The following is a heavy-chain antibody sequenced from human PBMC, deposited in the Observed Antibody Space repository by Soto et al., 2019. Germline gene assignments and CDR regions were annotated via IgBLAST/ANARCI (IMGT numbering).Heavy chain of an antibody. Sequence: PSETLSLTCTVSGGSVSSGSYYWSWIRQPPGKGLEWIGYIYYSGSTNYNPSLKSRVTISVDTSKNQFSLKLSSVTAADTAVYYCARATYYYDSSGYYLKFFDYWGQGTLVTVSS. J-gene: IGHJ4*02. D-gene: IGHD3-22*01. CDR1: GGSVSSGSYY. CDR2: IYYSGST. CDR3: ARATYYYDSSGYYLKFFDY. V-gene: IGHV4-61*01.